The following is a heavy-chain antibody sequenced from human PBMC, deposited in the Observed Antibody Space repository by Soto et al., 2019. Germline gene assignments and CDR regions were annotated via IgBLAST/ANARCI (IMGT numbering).Heavy chain of an antibody. CDR1: GDSISNGAYY. D-gene: IGHD1-1*01. CDR2: IYYSGST. J-gene: IGHJ2*01. CDR3: ARGRRTEGHLDYWYFDV. Sequence: QVQLQESGPGLVKPSQTLSLTCTVSGDSISNGAYYWTWIRQLPGKGLEWIGYIYYSGSTYYIPSLQSRVTISVDTSQNQFSLKLTSVTAADTAVYYCARGRRTEGHLDYWYFDVWGHGTLVTVSS. V-gene: IGHV4-31*03.